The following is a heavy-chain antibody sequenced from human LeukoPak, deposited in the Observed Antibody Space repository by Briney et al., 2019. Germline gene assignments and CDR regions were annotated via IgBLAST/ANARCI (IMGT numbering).Heavy chain of an antibody. CDR2: MNPNSGNT. CDR1: GYTFTSYD. V-gene: IGHV1-8*01. Sequence: ASVKASCKASGYTFTSYDINWVRQATGQGLEWMGWMNPNSGNTGYAQKFQGRGSMTRNTSISTAYMELSSLRSEDTAVYYCARALIFPNDDAFDIWGQGTMVTVSS. D-gene: IGHD2-21*01. J-gene: IGHJ3*02. CDR3: ARALIFPNDDAFDI.